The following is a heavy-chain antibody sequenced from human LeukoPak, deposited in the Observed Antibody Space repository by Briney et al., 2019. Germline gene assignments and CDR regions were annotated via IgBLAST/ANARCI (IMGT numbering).Heavy chain of an antibody. V-gene: IGHV3-21*01. D-gene: IGHD6-13*01. Sequence: GGSLRLSCAASGFTFSSYSMNWVRQAPGKGLEWVSSISSSSSSYIYYADSVKGRFTISRDNAKNSLYLQMNSLRAEDTAVYYCARGIAAAGHFDYWGQGTLVTVSS. J-gene: IGHJ4*02. CDR3: ARGIAAAGHFDY. CDR2: ISSSSSSYI. CDR1: GFTFSSYS.